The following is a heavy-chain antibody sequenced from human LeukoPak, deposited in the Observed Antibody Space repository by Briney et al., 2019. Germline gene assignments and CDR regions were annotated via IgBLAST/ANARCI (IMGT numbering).Heavy chain of an antibody. J-gene: IGHJ4*02. CDR2: INPNSGGT. CDR3: ARGAVGGVRGVTDY. D-gene: IGHD3-10*01. CDR1: GYTFTGYY. V-gene: IGHV1-2*02. Sequence: GASVRVSCKASGYTFTGYYMHWVRQAPGQGLEWMGWINPNSGGTNYAQKFQGRVTMTRDTSISTAYMELSRLRSDDTAVYYCARGAVGGVRGVTDYWGQGTLVTVSS.